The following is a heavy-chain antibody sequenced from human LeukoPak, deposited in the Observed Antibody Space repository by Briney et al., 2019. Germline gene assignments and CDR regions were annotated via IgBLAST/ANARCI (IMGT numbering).Heavy chain of an antibody. D-gene: IGHD2-21*02. J-gene: IGHJ4*02. Sequence: GGSLRLSCAASGFTFSNYGMSWVRQAPGKGLEWVSVIRGSGGGTYYADSVKGRFTISRDNSKNTVYLQMNSLRAEDTAVYYCVKARMPHCGTDCLESWGQGTLVTVSS. CDR2: IRGSGGGT. CDR1: GFTFSNYG. V-gene: IGHV3-23*01. CDR3: VKARMPHCGTDCLES.